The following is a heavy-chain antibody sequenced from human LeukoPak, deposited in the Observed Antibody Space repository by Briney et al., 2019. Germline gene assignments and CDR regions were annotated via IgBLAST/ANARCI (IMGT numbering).Heavy chain of an antibody. CDR1: GFTFSRFW. V-gene: IGHV3-7*01. D-gene: IGHD3-3*01. CDR2: IKQDESEK. CDR3: ARAQNDFWSGYPTKY. Sequence: PGGSLRLSCAASGFTFSRFWMSWVRQAPGNGLEWVANIKQDESEKYYVDSVRGRFTISRDNAKNSLYLQMNSLRAEDTAVYYCARAQNDFWSGYPTKYWGQGTLVTVSS. J-gene: IGHJ4*02.